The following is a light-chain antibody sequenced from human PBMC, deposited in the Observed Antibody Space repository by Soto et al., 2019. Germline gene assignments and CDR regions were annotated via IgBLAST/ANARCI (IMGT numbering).Light chain of an antibody. CDR2: EVS. J-gene: IGLJ2*01. V-gene: IGLV2-8*01. Sequence: QSALTQPPSASGSPGQSVTISCTGTSSDVGGYNYVSWYQQHPGKAPKLMIYEVSKRPSGVPDRFSGSKSGNTASLTVSGPQAEDEADYYCSSYAGSNNVVFGGGTKL. CDR1: SSDVGGYNY. CDR3: SSYAGSNNVV.